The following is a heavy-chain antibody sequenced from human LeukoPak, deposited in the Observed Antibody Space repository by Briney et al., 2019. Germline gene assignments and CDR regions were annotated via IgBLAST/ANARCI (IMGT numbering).Heavy chain of an antibody. CDR2: VSGSSGII. D-gene: IGHD1-26*01. J-gene: IGHJ3*02. CDR1: GFTFNTYT. CDR3: ARILSGSGSYGAFDI. V-gene: IGHV3-48*02. Sequence: PGGSLRLSCAASGFTFNTYTMNWVRQAPGKGQEWVSYVSGSSGIIDYADSVRGRVTISRDNAKNSLYLQMNSLRDEDTAVFYCARILSGSGSYGAFDIWGQGTMVTVAS.